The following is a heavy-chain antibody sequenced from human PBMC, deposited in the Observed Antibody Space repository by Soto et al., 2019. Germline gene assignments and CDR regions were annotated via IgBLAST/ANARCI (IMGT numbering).Heavy chain of an antibody. J-gene: IGHJ4*02. V-gene: IGHV1-46*01. CDR2: INPSGGST. CDR3: ARTADRQGYFDY. D-gene: IGHD6-6*01. Sequence: QVQLVQSGAEVKKPGASVKVSCKASGYTFTSYYMHWVRQAPGQGLEWMVIINPSGGSTSYAQKFQGRVTMTRDTSTSTVYMELSSLRSADTAVYYCARTADRQGYFDYWGQGTLVTVSS. CDR1: GYTFTSYY.